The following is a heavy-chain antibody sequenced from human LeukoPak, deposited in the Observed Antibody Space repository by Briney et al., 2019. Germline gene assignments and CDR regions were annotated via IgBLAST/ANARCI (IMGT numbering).Heavy chain of an antibody. CDR1: GFTFDDYA. CDR3: AKDIGSLNIDAFDI. CDR2: ISWNSGSI. Sequence: PGGSLRLSCAASGFTFDDYAMHWARQAPGKGLEWVSGISWNSGSIGYADSVKGRFTISRDNAKNSLYLQMNSLRAEDAALYYCAKDIGSLNIDAFDIWGQGTMVTVSS. D-gene: IGHD1-26*01. V-gene: IGHV3-9*01. J-gene: IGHJ3*02.